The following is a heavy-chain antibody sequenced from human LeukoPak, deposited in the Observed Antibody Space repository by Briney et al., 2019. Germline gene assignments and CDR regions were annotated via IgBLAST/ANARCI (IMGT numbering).Heavy chain of an antibody. V-gene: IGHV3-48*03. Sequence: PGGSLRLSCAASGFTFSSYEMNWVRQAPGKGLEWVSYISSSGSTIYYADSVKGRFTISRDNAKNSLYLQMNSLRAEDTAVYYCARDSYSSQLVDYYYMDVWGKGTTVTISS. CDR2: ISSSGSTI. CDR3: ARDSYSSQLVDYYYMDV. J-gene: IGHJ6*03. CDR1: GFTFSSYE. D-gene: IGHD2-8*02.